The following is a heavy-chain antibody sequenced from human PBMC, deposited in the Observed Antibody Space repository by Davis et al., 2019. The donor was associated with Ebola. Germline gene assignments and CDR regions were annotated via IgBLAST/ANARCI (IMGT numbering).Heavy chain of an antibody. CDR1: GYTFTSYY. J-gene: IGHJ5*02. Sequence: ASVKVSCKASGYTFTSYYMHWVRQAPGQGLEWMGIINPSGGSTSYAQKFQGRVTMTRDTSTSTVYMELSSLRSEDTAVYYCARRRHDYYDSSGYYPEAYWFDPWGQGTLVTVSS. V-gene: IGHV1-46*01. CDR3: ARRRHDYYDSSGYYPEAYWFDP. D-gene: IGHD3-22*01. CDR2: INPSGGST.